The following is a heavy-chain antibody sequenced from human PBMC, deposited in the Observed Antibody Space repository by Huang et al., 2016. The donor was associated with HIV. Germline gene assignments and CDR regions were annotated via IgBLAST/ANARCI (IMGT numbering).Heavy chain of an antibody. CDR3: ARMFKYDSGGYWGNDAFDI. CDR1: GGSFSGHY. Sequence: QVQLQQWGAELLKPSETLSLTCAVSGGSFSGHYWTWIRQPPGRGLEWIGEISVSGSTTYNPSLNSRVTSSGDTSQSQFSLKLNSVTAADTAIYYCARMFKYDSGGYWGNDAFDIWGQGTMVTVSS. CDR2: ISVSGST. V-gene: IGHV4-34*02. D-gene: IGHD3-22*01. J-gene: IGHJ3*02.